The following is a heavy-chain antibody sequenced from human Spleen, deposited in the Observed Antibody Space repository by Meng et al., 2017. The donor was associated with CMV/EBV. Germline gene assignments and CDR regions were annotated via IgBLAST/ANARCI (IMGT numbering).Heavy chain of an antibody. J-gene: IGHJ5*02. CDR3: ASDPRPDCSSTSCYITKGWFDP. D-gene: IGHD2-2*01. CDR2: IIPILGIA. Sequence: SVKVSCKASGGTFSSYSITWVRQAPGQGLEWMGRIIPILGIANYAQKFQGRVTITADKSTTTAYMELSSLRSEDTAVYYCASDPRPDCSSTSCYITKGWFDPWGQGTLVTVSS. CDR1: GGTFSSYS. V-gene: IGHV1-69*04.